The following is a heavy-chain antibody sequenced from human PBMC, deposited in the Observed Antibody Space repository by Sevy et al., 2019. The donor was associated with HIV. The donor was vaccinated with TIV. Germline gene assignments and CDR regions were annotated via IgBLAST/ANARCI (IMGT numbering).Heavy chain of an antibody. V-gene: IGHV1-2*02. CDR1: GYTFTGYY. J-gene: IGHJ4*02. D-gene: IGHD3-3*01. Sequence: ASVKVSCKASGYTFTGYYIHWVRQAPGQGLEWMGWINPNSDGTNYVQKFQGRVTMTSETSINTAYMDLRRLRSDDTAVYYCARGENFWTASYYFDYWGQGTLVTVSS. CDR2: INPNSDGT. CDR3: ARGENFWTASYYFDY.